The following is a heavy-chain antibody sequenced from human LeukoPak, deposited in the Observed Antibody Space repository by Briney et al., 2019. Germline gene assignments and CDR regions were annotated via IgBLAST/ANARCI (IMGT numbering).Heavy chain of an antibody. V-gene: IGHV4-61*01. CDR2: IYYSGST. D-gene: IGHD3-10*01. Sequence: ETLSLTCTVSGCSVSGGSYYLSWIRQPPGKGLEWIGYIYYSGSTNYNPSLKSRVTISVDTSKNQFSLKLSSVTVSDTAVYYCARAVRSIVREVINYYGMDVWGQGTTVTVSS. J-gene: IGHJ6*02. CDR1: GCSVSGGSYY. CDR3: ARAVRSIVREVINYYGMDV.